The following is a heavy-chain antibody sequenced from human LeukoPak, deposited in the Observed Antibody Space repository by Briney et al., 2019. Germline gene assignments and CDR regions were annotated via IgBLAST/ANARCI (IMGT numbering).Heavy chain of an antibody. D-gene: IGHD3-10*01. CDR1: GGSVSNYY. J-gene: IGHJ4*02. Sequence: SETLSLTCTVSGGSVSNYYWGWIRQPPGKGLEWIGSIYYSGSTYYNPSLKSRVTISVDTSKNQFSLKLSSVTAADTAVYYCARQYYGSRDYWGQGTLVTVSS. CDR2: IYYSGST. CDR3: ARQYYGSRDY. V-gene: IGHV4-39*07.